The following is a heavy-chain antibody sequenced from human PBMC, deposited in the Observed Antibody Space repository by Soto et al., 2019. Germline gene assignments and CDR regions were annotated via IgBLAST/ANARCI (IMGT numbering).Heavy chain of an antibody. J-gene: IGHJ4*02. V-gene: IGHV1-18*01. D-gene: IGHD1-26*01. Sequence: ASVKVSCKASGYTFTSYGISWVRQAPGQGLEWMGWISAYNTNTNYAQKLQGRVTMTTDTSTSTSYMELRSLRSDDTAVYFCARDRLGATGDYWGQGTLVTVSS. CDR3: ARDRLGATGDY. CDR2: ISAYNTNT. CDR1: GYTFTSYG.